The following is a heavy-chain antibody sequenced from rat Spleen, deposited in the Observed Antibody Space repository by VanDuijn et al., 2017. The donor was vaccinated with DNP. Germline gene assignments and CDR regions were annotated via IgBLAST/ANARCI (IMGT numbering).Heavy chain of an antibody. V-gene: IGHV3-1*01. J-gene: IGHJ1*01. D-gene: IGHD1-12*03. CDR2: ISYSGTT. Sequence: EVQLQESGPGLVKPSQSLSLTCSVTGYSITSNYWGWFRRFPGNKMEWIGHISYSGTTSYNPSLKSRISISRDTSKNQFFLHLNSVTTEDTATYYCARGNDGYYPNWYFDFWGPGTMVTVSS. CDR3: ARGNDGYYPNWYFDF. CDR1: GYSITSNY.